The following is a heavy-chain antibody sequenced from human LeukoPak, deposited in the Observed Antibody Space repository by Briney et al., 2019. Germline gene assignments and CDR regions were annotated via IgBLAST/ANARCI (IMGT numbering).Heavy chain of an antibody. Sequence: PGGSLRLSCAASGFTFSNAWMTWVRRAPGKGLEWVGRIKSKTDGGTTDYAAPVKGRFTISRDDSKNTLYLQMNSLKTEDTAAYYCTREAVTANGYFDYWGQGTLVTVSS. D-gene: IGHD2-21*02. CDR1: GFTFSNAW. CDR3: TREAVTANGYFDY. J-gene: IGHJ4*02. V-gene: IGHV3-15*01. CDR2: IKSKTDGGTT.